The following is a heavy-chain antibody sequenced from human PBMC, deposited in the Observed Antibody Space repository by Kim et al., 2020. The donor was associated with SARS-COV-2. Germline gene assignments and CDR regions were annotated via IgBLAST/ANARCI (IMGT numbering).Heavy chain of an antibody. CDR2: IVPIFGRT. J-gene: IGHJ4*02. CDR3: ARGGYCNGASCYSGYYYFG. D-gene: IGHD2-15*01. CDR1: GGTFSNYA. V-gene: IGHV1-69*13. Sequence: SVKVSCKASGGTFSNYAINWVRQAPGQGLEWMGGIVPIFGRTNYPQKFQGRVTITADESTSTAYMELSSLRSEDTAVYYCARGGYCNGASCYSGYYYFGWGQGTLVTVSS.